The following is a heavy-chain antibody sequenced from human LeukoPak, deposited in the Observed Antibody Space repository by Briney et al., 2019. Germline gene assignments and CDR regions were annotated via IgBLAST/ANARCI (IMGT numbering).Heavy chain of an antibody. CDR1: GFTFDDYG. V-gene: IGHV3-20*04. Sequence: GGSLRLSCAASGFTFDDYGMSWVRQAPGKGLEWVSGINWNGGSTGYADSVKGRFTISRDNAKNSLYLQMNSLRAEDTALYYCARDRVYNYYGSGSYSYFDYGGQGTLVTVSS. CDR2: INWNGGST. D-gene: IGHD3-10*01. J-gene: IGHJ4*02. CDR3: ARDRVYNYYGSGSYSYFDY.